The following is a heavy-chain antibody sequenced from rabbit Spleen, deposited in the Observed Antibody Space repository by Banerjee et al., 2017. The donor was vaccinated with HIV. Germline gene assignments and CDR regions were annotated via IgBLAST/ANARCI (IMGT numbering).Heavy chain of an antibody. V-gene: IGHV1S47*01. Sequence: QEQLVESGGGLVQPGGSLKLSCKASGFDFSSYGVSWVRQAPGKGLEWIGYIDPVFGNTYYASWVNGRFTISSDNAQNTVDLQMNSLTAADTATYFCARHAGYAGYGYSTLDLWGQGTLITVS. J-gene: IGHJ4*01. CDR1: GFDFSSYG. CDR3: ARHAGYAGYGYSTLDL. CDR2: IDPVFGNT. D-gene: IGHD8-1*01.